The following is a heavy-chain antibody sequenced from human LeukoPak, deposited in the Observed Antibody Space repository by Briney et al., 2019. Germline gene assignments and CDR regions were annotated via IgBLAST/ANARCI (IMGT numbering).Heavy chain of an antibody. Sequence: GASVKVSCKVSGYTLTELSMHWVRQAPGKGLEWMGGFDPEDGETIYAQKFQGRVTMTEDTSTDTAYMELSSLRSEDTAVYYCATHSYYYGSGGTRGFDPWGQGTLVTVSS. CDR3: ATHSYYYGSGGTRGFDP. CDR2: FDPEDGET. V-gene: IGHV1-24*01. J-gene: IGHJ5*02. D-gene: IGHD3-10*01. CDR1: GYTLTELS.